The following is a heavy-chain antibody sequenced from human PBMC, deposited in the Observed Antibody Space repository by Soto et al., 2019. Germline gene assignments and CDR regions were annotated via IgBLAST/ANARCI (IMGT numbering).Heavy chain of an antibody. CDR3: TKTQEGRSLTFDY. CDR1: GFTFSSYG. V-gene: IGHV3-30*18. CDR2: ISYAGRDT. J-gene: IGHJ4*02. Sequence: GGSLRLSCAASGFTFSSYGMHWVRQAPGKGLEWVSFISYAGRDTYYADSVKGRFTISRENSKNTLYLQMNSLRVEDTAVYYCTKTQEGRSLTFDYWGLGTLVTVS.